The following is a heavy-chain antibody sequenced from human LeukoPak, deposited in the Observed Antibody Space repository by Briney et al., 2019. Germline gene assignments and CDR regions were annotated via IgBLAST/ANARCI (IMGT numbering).Heavy chain of an antibody. Sequence: GGSLRLSCAGSGVTFSRYNMNWFRQAPGKGLERVSSISSSSRDIFYADSVKGRFTISRDNAKNSVFLQMNSLRAEDTAVYYCARDAHGLVPEGYYYYMDVWGKGTTVTVS. J-gene: IGHJ6*03. V-gene: IGHV3-21*01. CDR3: ARDAHGLVPEGYYYYMDV. CDR1: GVTFSRYN. D-gene: IGHD6-19*01. CDR2: ISSSSRDI.